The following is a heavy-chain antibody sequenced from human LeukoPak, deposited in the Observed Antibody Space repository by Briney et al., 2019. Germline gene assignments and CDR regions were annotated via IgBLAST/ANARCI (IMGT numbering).Heavy chain of an antibody. V-gene: IGHV4-30-4*01. CDR3: ARDGLGGTGGFDY. Sequence: SETLSLTCTVPGGSISSGDYYWRWIRQPPGKGLEWIGYIYYSGSTYYNPSLKSRVTISVDTSKNQFSLKLSSVAAADTAVYYCARDGLGGTGGFDYWGQGTLVTVSS. CDR1: GGSISSGDYY. J-gene: IGHJ4*02. CDR2: IYYSGST. D-gene: IGHD1-1*01.